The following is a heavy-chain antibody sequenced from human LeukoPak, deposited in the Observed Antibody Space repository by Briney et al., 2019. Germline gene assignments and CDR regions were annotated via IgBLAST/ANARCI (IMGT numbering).Heavy chain of an antibody. D-gene: IGHD3-22*01. CDR3: AKRDDSGGNLVDL. V-gene: IGHV4-39*02. J-gene: IGHJ4*02. Sequence: PSETLSLTCTVSGVPIRLGSHYWAWIRQPPGKGLEWIGSIYYSGSTYYNPSLENRVTISIDTSKNHFSLKLSSLRAADTSVYYCAKRDDSGGNLVDLWGQGTLVTVS. CDR2: IYYSGST. CDR1: GVPIRLGSHY.